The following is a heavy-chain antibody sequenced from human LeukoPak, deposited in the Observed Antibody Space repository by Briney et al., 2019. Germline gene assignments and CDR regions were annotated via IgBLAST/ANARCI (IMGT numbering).Heavy chain of an antibody. CDR3: ARRKWVPAAMSDVFDI. V-gene: IGHV4-39*01. CDR2: IYYSGST. Sequence: KSSETLSLTCTVSGGSISSSSYYWGWIRQPPGKGLEWIGYIYYSGSTYYNPSLKSRITISVDTSKNQFSLRLSSVTAADTAVYYCARRKWVPAAMSDVFDIWGQGTMVTVSS. CDR1: GGSISSSSYY. J-gene: IGHJ3*02. D-gene: IGHD2-2*01.